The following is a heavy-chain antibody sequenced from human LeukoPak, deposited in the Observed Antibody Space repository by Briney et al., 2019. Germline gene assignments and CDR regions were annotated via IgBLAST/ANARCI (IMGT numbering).Heavy chain of an antibody. J-gene: IGHJ6*02. CDR2: ISGSGGST. CDR3: ATLYGDYVYYYYGMDV. V-gene: IGHV3-23*01. D-gene: IGHD4-17*01. CDR1: GFTFSSCA. Sequence: PGGSLRLSCAASGFTFSSCAMSWVRQAPGKGLEWVSAISGSGGSTYYADSVKGRFTISRDNSKNTLYLQMNSLRAEDTAVYYCATLYGDYVYYYYGMDVWGQGTTVTVSS.